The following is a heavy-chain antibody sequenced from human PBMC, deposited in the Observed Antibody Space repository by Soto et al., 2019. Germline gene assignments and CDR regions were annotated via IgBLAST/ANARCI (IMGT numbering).Heavy chain of an antibody. Sequence: GESLKISCKGSGYSFTSYWISWVRQMPGKGLEWMGRIDPSDSYTNYSPSFQGHVTISADKSISTAYLQWSSLKASDTAMYYCARGNSSSWYYYYGMDVWGQGTMVTVSS. V-gene: IGHV5-10-1*01. CDR3: ARGNSSSWYYYYGMDV. D-gene: IGHD6-13*01. CDR2: IDPSDSYT. CDR1: GYSFTSYW. J-gene: IGHJ6*02.